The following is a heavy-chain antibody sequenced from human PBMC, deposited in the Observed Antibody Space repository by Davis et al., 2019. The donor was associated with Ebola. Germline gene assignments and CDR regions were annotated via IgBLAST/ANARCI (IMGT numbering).Heavy chain of an antibody. D-gene: IGHD1-14*01. CDR2: INWNSGST. CDR3: ARGGETVTGTASHGMDV. V-gene: IGHV3-9*01. CDR1: GFTFEDYA. Sequence: SLKISCAASGFTFEDYAMHWVRQAPGKGLEWVSGINWNSGSTAYADSVKGRFTISRDNSKNTLYLQMDSLTAEDTAVYYCARGGETVTGTASHGMDVWGQGTTVTVSS. J-gene: IGHJ6*02.